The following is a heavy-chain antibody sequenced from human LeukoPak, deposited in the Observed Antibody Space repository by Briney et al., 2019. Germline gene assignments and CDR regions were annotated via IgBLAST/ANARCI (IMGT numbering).Heavy chain of an antibody. Sequence: SETLSLTCTVSGYSISSGYDWGWMRQAPGKGLEWLGSISRSGNTYNNPSLKSRVTLSVDTSKNQVSLKLTSVTAADTAVYYCARSEINDYFKYWGQGILVTVST. D-gene: IGHD3-16*01. CDR2: ISRSGNT. CDR1: GYSISSGYD. V-gene: IGHV4-38-2*02. J-gene: IGHJ4*02. CDR3: ARSEINDYFKY.